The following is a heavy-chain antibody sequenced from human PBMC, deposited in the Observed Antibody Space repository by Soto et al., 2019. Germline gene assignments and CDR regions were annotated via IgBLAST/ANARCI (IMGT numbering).Heavy chain of an antibody. CDR1: GYTFTSYA. CDR2: INAGNGNT. CDR3: ARGHSILWHEGFDP. D-gene: IGHD2-21*01. V-gene: IGHV1-3*01. Sequence: ASVKVSCKASGYTFTSYAMHWVRQAPGQRLEWMGWINAGNGNTKYSQKFQGRVTITRDTSASTAYMELSSLRSEDTAVYYCARGHSILWHEGFDPWGQGTLVTVSS. J-gene: IGHJ5*02.